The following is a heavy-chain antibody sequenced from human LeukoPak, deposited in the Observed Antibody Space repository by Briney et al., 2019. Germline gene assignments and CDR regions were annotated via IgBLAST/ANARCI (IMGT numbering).Heavy chain of an antibody. D-gene: IGHD2-15*01. Sequence: SETLSLTCTVSGGSISSYYWSWIRQPPGKGLEWIGYIYYSGSTNYNPSLKSRVTISVDTSKNQFSLKLSSVTAADTAVYYCVRSRGGYLDYWGQGTLVTVSS. CDR3: VRSRGGYLDY. J-gene: IGHJ4*02. V-gene: IGHV4-59*08. CDR2: IYYSGST. CDR1: GGSISSYY.